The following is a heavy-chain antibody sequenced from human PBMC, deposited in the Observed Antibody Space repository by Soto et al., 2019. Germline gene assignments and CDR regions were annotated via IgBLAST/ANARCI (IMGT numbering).Heavy chain of an antibody. CDR1: GFTFDDYV. CDR2: ISWNSGSI. D-gene: IGHD5-12*01. V-gene: IGHV3-9*01. Sequence: GGSLRLSCAASGFTFDDYVMHWVRQAPGKGLEWVSGISWNSGSIGYADSVKGRFTISRDNAKSSLNLQMNSLRAEDTALYYCAKGAYSGYHFFDYWGQGTLVTVSS. J-gene: IGHJ4*02. CDR3: AKGAYSGYHFFDY.